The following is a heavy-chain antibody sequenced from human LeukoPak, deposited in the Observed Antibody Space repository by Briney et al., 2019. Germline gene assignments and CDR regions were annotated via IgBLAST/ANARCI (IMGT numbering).Heavy chain of an antibody. CDR1: GGSISSGGYY. CDR2: IYYSGST. CDR3: ARENAFDV. Sequence: KSSQTLSLTCTVSGGSISSGGYYWSWIRQHPGKGLECIGYIYYSGSTYYNPSLKSRVTISVDTSKNQFSLKLSSVTAADTAVYFCARENAFDVWGQGTMVTVSS. V-gene: IGHV4-31*03. J-gene: IGHJ3*01.